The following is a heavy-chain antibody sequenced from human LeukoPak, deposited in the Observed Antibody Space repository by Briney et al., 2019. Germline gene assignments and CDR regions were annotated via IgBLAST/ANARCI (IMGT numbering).Heavy chain of an antibody. Sequence: SETLSLTCTVSGGSISSYYWSWIRQPPGREREGIGNIYYSGSTNYNPSLKSRVTISVDTSKNQFSLKLGSVTAADTAVYYCARGMVRGAPYYMDVWGKGTTVTVSS. J-gene: IGHJ6*03. CDR3: ARGMVRGAPYYMDV. CDR1: GGSISSYY. D-gene: IGHD3-10*01. V-gene: IGHV4-59*01. CDR2: IYYSGST.